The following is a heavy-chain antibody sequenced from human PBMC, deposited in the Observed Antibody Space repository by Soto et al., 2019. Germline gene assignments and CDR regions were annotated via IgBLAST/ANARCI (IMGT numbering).Heavy chain of an antibody. CDR2: IIPILGIA. CDR1: GGTFSSYT. J-gene: IGHJ5*02. V-gene: IGHV1-69*08. D-gene: IGHD3-9*01. CDR3: ARDQNYDILTGPAGGNWFDP. Sequence: QVQLVQSGAEVKKPGSSVKVSCKASGGTFSSYTISWVRQAPGQGLEWMGRIIPILGIANYAQKFQGRVTITEDKSTSTAYMELSSLRSEDTAVYYCARDQNYDILTGPAGGNWFDPWGQGTLVTVSS.